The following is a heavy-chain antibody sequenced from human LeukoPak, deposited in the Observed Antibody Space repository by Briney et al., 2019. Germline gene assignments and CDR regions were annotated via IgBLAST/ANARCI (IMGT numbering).Heavy chain of an antibody. V-gene: IGHV4-39*01. Sequence: PSETLSLTCTVSGGSISSSSYYWGWIRQPPGKGLEWIGSIYYSGSTYYNPSLKSRVTISVDTSKNRFSLKLSSVTAADTAVYYCARGPQLLYYFDYWGQGTLVTVSS. CDR3: ARGPQLLYYFDY. CDR2: IYYSGST. D-gene: IGHD2-2*01. CDR1: GGSISSSSYY. J-gene: IGHJ4*02.